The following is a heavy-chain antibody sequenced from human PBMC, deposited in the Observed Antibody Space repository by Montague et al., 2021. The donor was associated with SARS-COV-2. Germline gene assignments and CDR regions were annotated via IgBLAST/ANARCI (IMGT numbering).Heavy chain of an antibody. V-gene: IGHV4-34*01. CDR1: GASFGDDH. CDR2: IKQSGST. J-gene: IGHJ4*02. Sequence: SETLSLTCGVYGASFGDDHWSWIRQPPGKGLEWIGDIKQSGSTNYNPSLKSRVTISVDTSRNQFSLKLTSVTAADTAVYFCARGHLSVSMIVVVFTSASYYFDYWGQGALVTVSS. CDR3: ARGHLSVSMIVVVFTSASYYFDY. D-gene: IGHD3-22*01.